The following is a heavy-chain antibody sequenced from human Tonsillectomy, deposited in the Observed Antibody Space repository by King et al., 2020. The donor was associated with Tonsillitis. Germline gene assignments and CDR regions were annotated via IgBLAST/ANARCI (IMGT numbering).Heavy chain of an antibody. CDR2: MYYSGTI. CDR3: ARSVSGSFDY. D-gene: IGHD1-26*01. CDR1: GGSISSSDHY. Sequence: LQLQESGPGLVKPSETLSLTCTVSGGSISSSDHYWAWIRQPPGKGLEWIGYMYYSGTIFYNPSLKSRITISGGTSENRFSLKLSSATAADTAVYFCARSVSGSFDYWGQGALVTVSS. J-gene: IGHJ4*02. V-gene: IGHV4-39*01.